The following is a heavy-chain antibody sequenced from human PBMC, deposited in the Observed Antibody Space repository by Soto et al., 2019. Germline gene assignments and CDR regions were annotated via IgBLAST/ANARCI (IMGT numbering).Heavy chain of an antibody. CDR1: GFTFSSYS. CDR2: ISSSSSTI. J-gene: IGHJ6*02. CDR3: ARDRKKGSTSYYYGMDV. Sequence: GGSLRLSCAASGFTFSSYSMNWVRQAPGKGLEWVSYISSSSSTIYYADSVKGRFTISRDNAKNSLYLQMNSLRDEDTAVYYCARDRKKGSTSYYYGMDVWGQGTTVTVSS. V-gene: IGHV3-48*02. D-gene: IGHD1-1*01.